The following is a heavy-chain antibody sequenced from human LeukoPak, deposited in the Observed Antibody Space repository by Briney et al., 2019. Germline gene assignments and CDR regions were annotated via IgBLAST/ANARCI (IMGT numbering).Heavy chain of an antibody. V-gene: IGHV3-7*03. CDR3: ARMSGIAVAAIWISYFDY. J-gene: IGHJ4*02. D-gene: IGHD6-19*01. CDR2: IKQDGSEK. Sequence: GESLRLSCAASGFTFGAYYMPWARQAPGKGLEGVANIKQDGSEKYYVDSVKGRFTISRDNANNSLYLQMNSLRAEDTAVYYCARMSGIAVAAIWISYFDYWGQGTLVTVSS. CDR1: GFTFGAYY.